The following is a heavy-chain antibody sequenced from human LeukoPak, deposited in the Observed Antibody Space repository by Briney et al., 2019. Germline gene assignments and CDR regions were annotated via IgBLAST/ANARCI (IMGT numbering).Heavy chain of an antibody. CDR1: GFTVSSNY. CDR2: IYSGGST. CDR3: AKDRVGAMLYFDS. V-gene: IGHV3-53*01. J-gene: IGHJ4*02. Sequence: GGSLRLSCAASGFTVSSNYMSWVRQAPGKGLEWVSVIYSGGSTYYADFVKGRFTISRDNSKNTLYLQINSLRAEDTAVYYCAKDRVGAMLYFDSWGQGTLVTVSS. D-gene: IGHD1-26*01.